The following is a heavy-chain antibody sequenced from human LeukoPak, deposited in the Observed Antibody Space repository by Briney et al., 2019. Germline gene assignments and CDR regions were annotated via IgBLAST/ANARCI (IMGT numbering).Heavy chain of an antibody. Sequence: GGSLRLSCAASGFTFSSYGMHWVRQAPGKGLERVAFIRYDGRNKYYADLVKGRFTISRDNSKNTLYLQMNSLRAEDTAVYSCAKDRSSGYSGYPYNFDYWGQGTLVTVSS. CDR2: IRYDGRNK. V-gene: IGHV3-30*02. D-gene: IGHD5-12*01. CDR3: AKDRSSGYSGYPYNFDY. CDR1: GFTFSSYG. J-gene: IGHJ4*02.